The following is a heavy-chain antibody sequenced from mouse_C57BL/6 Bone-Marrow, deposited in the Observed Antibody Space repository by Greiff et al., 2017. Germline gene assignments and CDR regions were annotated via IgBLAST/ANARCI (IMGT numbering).Heavy chain of an antibody. CDR1: GYSITSGSY. CDR2: ISYDGSN. D-gene: IGHD2-3*01. J-gene: IGHJ4*01. Sequence: EVKLQESGPGLVKPSQSLSLTCSVTGYSITSGSYWNWIRQFPGNKLEWMGYISYDGSNNSNPSLKNRISITRDTSKNQFFLKLNSVTTEDTATDDCARGIYGGYWYYAMDYWGQGTSVTVSS. CDR3: ARGIYGGYWYYAMDY. V-gene: IGHV3-6*01.